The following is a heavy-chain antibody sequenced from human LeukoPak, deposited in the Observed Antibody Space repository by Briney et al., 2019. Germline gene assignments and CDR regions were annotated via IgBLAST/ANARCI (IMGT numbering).Heavy chain of an antibody. CDR2: ISSSGTTI. Sequence: GGSLRLSCAASGFTFSDYYMSWIRQAPGKGLEWVSYISSSGTTIYYADSVKGRFTISRDNAKNSLFLQMNSLRAEDTAVYYCARDRKGYSYEGRYYFDHWGQGTLATVSS. J-gene: IGHJ4*02. D-gene: IGHD5-18*01. CDR3: ARDRKGYSYEGRYYFDH. V-gene: IGHV3-11*01. CDR1: GFTFSDYY.